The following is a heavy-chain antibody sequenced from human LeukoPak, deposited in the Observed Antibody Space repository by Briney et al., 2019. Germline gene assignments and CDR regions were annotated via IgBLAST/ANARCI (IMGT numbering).Heavy chain of an antibody. V-gene: IGHV3-48*01. D-gene: IGHD3-3*01. Sequence: PGGSLRLSCAASGFTFSSYSMNWVRQAPGKGLEWVSYIRSGGSITRCADYVKGRFTISRDNAKNSLYLQMNSLRAEDTAVYYCARVIWSGYYQIDYWGQGTLVTVSS. J-gene: IGHJ4*02. CDR3: ARVIWSGYYQIDY. CDR2: IRSGGSIT. CDR1: GFTFSSYS.